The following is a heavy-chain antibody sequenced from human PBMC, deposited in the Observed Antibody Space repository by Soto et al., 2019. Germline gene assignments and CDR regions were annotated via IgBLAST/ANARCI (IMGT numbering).Heavy chain of an antibody. J-gene: IGHJ6*02. CDR2: LSGSGGST. V-gene: IGHV3-23*01. D-gene: IGHD6-13*01. Sequence: EVQLLESGGGLVQPGGSLRLSCAASGFTFSSYAMSWVRQAPGKGLEWVSALSGSGGSTYYADSVKGRFTISRDNSKNTLYRQMNSLRAEDTAVYYCAKVRNIAAAVYYYYGMDVWGQGPTVTFSS. CDR1: GFTFSSYA. CDR3: AKVRNIAAAVYYYYGMDV.